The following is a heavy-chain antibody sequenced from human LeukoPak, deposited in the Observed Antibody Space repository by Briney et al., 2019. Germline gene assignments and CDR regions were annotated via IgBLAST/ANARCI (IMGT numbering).Heavy chain of an antibody. J-gene: IGHJ3*02. CDR3: ARDCYDSPGYYDHAFDI. D-gene: IGHD3-22*01. CDR1: GFTVSGNY. Sequence: PGGSRPLSFAASGFTVSGNYMSWVRQAPGKGLEWVSVIYSGGSTDYADSVKGRFTITRDNAKSSLYLQMNSLRAEDTAVYYCARDCYDSPGYYDHAFDIWGQGTMVTVSS. V-gene: IGHV3-53*01. CDR2: IYSGGST.